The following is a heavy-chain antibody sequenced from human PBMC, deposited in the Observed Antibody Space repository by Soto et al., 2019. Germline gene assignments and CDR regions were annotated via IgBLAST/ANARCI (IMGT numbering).Heavy chain of an antibody. J-gene: IGHJ3*02. V-gene: IGHV4-31*03. CDR1: GGSISSGGYY. D-gene: IGHD2-2*01. Sequence: QVQLQESGPGLVKPSQTLSLTCTVSGGSISSGGYYWSWIRQHPGKGLEWIGYIDYSGSTYYNPSRKSRVTISVDTSKNQFSLKLSSVTAADTAVYYCAREIVVVPAATDAFDIWGQGTMVTVSS. CDR2: IDYSGST. CDR3: AREIVVVPAATDAFDI.